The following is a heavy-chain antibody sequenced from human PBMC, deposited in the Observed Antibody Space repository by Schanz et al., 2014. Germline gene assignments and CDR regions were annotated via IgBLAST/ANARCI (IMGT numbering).Heavy chain of an antibody. D-gene: IGHD2-2*01. CDR1: GFTFSSYA. J-gene: IGHJ4*02. Sequence: EVQLLESGGGLVQPGRSLRLSCAASGFTFSSYAMSWVRQAPGKGLEWVSALSGSGGSTYYADSVKGRFTISRDNSKNTLYLQMNSLRAEDTAVYYCAKDSTHIDIVLVPTAIDYWGQGTLVTVSS. CDR3: AKDSTHIDIVLVPTAIDY. CDR2: LSGSGGST. V-gene: IGHV3-23*01.